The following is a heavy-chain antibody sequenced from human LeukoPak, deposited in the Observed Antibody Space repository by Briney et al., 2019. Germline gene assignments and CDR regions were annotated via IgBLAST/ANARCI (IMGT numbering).Heavy chain of an antibody. CDR3: ARDSSGIAAAGSMLSANGFDP. Sequence: GRSLRLSCAASGFTFSSYAMHWVRQAPGKGLEWVAVISYDGSNKYYADSVKGRFTISRDNSKNTLYLQMNSLRAEDTAVYYCARDSSGIAAAGSMLSANGFDPWGQGTLVTVSS. D-gene: IGHD6-13*01. CDR1: GFTFSSYA. V-gene: IGHV3-30*04. J-gene: IGHJ5*02. CDR2: ISYDGSNK.